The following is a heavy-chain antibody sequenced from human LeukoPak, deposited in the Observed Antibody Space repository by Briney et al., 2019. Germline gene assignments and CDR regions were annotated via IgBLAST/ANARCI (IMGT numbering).Heavy chain of an antibody. D-gene: IGHD6-13*01. J-gene: IGHJ6*04. Sequence: SETLSLTCAVSGGSISSSNWWSWVRQPPGKGLEWMGEIYHSGSTNYNPSLKSRVTISVDKSKNQFSLKLSSVTAADTAVYYCARAPSYSSGWSGYYGMDVWGKGTTVTVSS. CDR2: IYHSGST. V-gene: IGHV4-4*02. CDR1: GGSISSSNW. CDR3: ARAPSYSSGWSGYYGMDV.